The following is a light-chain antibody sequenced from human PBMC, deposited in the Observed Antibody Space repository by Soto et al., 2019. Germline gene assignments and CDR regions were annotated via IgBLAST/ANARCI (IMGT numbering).Light chain of an antibody. Sequence: QSVLTQPPSASGPPGQRATISCSGSSSNIGNNIVYWYQQLPGTAPQLLIHNNNQRHSGVPDRFSGSKSGTSASLAISGPQSEDEADYFCAAWDDSLSGVVFGGGTKVTV. V-gene: IGLV1-44*01. CDR2: NNN. CDR3: AAWDDSLSGVV. J-gene: IGLJ2*01. CDR1: SSNIGNNI.